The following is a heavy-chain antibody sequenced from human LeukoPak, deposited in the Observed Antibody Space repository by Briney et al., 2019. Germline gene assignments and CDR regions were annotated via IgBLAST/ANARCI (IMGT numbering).Heavy chain of an antibody. J-gene: IGHJ6*02. CDR3: ARVSSWYWRLIYYGMDV. Sequence: PGGSLRLSCAASGFTFSSYSMNWVRQAPGKGLEWVSSISSSSSYIYYADSVKGRFTISRDNAKNSLYLQMNSLRAEDTAVYYCARVSSWYWRLIYYGMDVWGQGTTVTVSS. D-gene: IGHD6-13*01. CDR2: ISSSSSYI. CDR1: GFTFSSYS. V-gene: IGHV3-21*04.